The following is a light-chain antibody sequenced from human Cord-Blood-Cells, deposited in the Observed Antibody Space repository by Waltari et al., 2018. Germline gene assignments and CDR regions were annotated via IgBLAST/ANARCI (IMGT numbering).Light chain of an antibody. Sequence: DIQMTQSPSSLSASVGDRVTITCQESQDISNYLNWYQQKPGKAPKLLIYDASNLETGVPSRFSGSGSGTDFTFTINSLQPEDIATYYCQQYDNLYTFGQGTKLEIK. CDR1: QDISNY. V-gene: IGKV1-33*01. CDR2: DAS. J-gene: IGKJ2*01. CDR3: QQYDNLYT.